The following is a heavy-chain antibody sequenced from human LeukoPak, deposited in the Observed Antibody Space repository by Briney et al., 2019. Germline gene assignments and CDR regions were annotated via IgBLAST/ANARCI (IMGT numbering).Heavy chain of an antibody. CDR1: GFTFSSYA. CDR2: ISYDGSNK. D-gene: IGHD3-22*01. CDR3: AKDLSMIVVVITTAFDY. Sequence: GGSLRLSCAASGFTFSSYAMHWVRQAPGKGLEWMAVISYDGSNKYYADSVKGRFTISRDNSKNTLYLQMNSLRAEDTAVYYCAKDLSMIVVVITTAFDYWGQGTLVTVSS. J-gene: IGHJ4*02. V-gene: IGHV3-30-3*01.